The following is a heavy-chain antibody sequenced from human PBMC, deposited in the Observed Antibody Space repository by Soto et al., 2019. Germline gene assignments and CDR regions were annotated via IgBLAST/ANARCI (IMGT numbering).Heavy chain of an antibody. Sequence: PSETLSLTCTVSGGSISSSSYYWGWIRQPPGKGLEWIGSIYYSGSTYYNPSLKSRVTISVDTSKNQFSLKLSSVTAADTAVYYCARPKGDYDILTGYYRKWFDPWGQGTLVTVSS. CDR2: IYYSGST. D-gene: IGHD3-9*01. CDR1: GGSISSSSYY. CDR3: ARPKGDYDILTGYYRKWFDP. J-gene: IGHJ5*02. V-gene: IGHV4-39*01.